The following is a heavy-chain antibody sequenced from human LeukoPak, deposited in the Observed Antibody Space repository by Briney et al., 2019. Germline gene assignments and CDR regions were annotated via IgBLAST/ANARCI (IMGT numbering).Heavy chain of an antibody. V-gene: IGHV1-2*04. D-gene: IGHD3-9*01. J-gene: IGHJ4*02. CDR3: ARGAVTGYPYFDY. CDR2: INPNSGGT. Sequence: ASVKVSCKASGYTFTGYYMHWVRQAPGQGLEWMGWINPNSGGTNYAQKFQGWVTMTRDTSISTAYMELSRLRSDDTAVYYCARGAVTGYPYFDYWGQGTLVTVSS. CDR1: GYTFTGYY.